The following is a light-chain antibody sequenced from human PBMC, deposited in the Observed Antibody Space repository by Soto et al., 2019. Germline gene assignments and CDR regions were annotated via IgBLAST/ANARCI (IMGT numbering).Light chain of an antibody. CDR2: DAS. CDR3: QQFSISAHT. J-gene: IGKJ4*01. CDR1: QTVRNNY. V-gene: IGKV3-20*01. Sequence: EFVLTQSPGTLSLSPGERATLSCRASQTVRNNYLAWYQQQPCQAPRLLIYDASSRATGIPDRFSGGGSGTHFTLTISILEPEDVALYYCQQFSISAHTFGGGTNVEIQ.